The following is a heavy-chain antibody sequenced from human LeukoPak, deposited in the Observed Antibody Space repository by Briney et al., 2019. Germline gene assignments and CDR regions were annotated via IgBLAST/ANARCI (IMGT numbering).Heavy chain of an antibody. CDR3: AKDEATSGGGLAS. Sequence: GGSLRLSCAASGFTLSGTHMSWVRQAPGKGLEWVSAMYTGGTTYYADSVTGRVTVSRDTSRNTLFLHMNSLRADDTAIYYCAKDEATSGGGLASWGQGTLVIVSS. CDR1: GFTLSGTH. V-gene: IGHV3-53*01. D-gene: IGHD3-16*01. J-gene: IGHJ5*01. CDR2: MYTGGTT.